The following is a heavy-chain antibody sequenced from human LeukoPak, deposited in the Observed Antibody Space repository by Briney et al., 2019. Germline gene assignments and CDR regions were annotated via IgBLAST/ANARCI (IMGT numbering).Heavy chain of an antibody. D-gene: IGHD3-10*01. CDR1: GYTFTSYG. V-gene: IGHV1-18*04. CDR2: ISAYNGNT. CDR3: AREFYYGWGSYLDYDY. J-gene: IGHJ4*02. Sequence: ASVKVSCKASGYTFTSYGISWVRQAPGQGLEWMGWISAYNGNTNYAQKLQGRVTMTTDTSTSTAYMELRSLRSDDTAVYYCAREFYYGWGSYLDYDYWGQGTLVTVSS.